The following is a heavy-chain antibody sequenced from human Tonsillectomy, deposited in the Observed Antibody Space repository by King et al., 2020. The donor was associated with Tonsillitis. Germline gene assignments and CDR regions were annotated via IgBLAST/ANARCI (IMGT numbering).Heavy chain of an antibody. Sequence: VQLQESGPGLVKPSETLSLTCTVSGGSISTYYWSWIRQTPGQGLEWIGYIYYSESTNYNPSLKSRVTISLDTSKNQFSLKLSSVTAADTAVYYCARVAGTYGGFGQLYFDYWGQGTLVTVSS. V-gene: IGHV4-59*01. CDR3: ARVAGTYGGFGQLYFDY. J-gene: IGHJ4*02. CDR1: GGSISTYY. D-gene: IGHD2-8*01. CDR2: IYYSEST.